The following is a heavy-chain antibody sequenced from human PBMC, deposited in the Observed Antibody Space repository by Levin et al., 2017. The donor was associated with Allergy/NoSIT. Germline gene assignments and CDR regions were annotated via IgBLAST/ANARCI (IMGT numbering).Heavy chain of an antibody. V-gene: IGHV1-18*01. J-gene: IGHJ6*02. D-gene: IGHD6-19*01. CDR1: GYTFTSYG. CDR3: ARDLPLRIAGAGTQGYYYYGMDG. Sequence: ASVKVSCKASGYTFTSYGISWVRQAPGQGLEWMGWISAYNGNTNYAQKLQGRVTMTTDTSTSTAYMELRSLRSDDTAVYYCARDLPLRIAGAGTQGYYYYGMDGWGQGTTVTVSS. CDR2: ISAYNGNT.